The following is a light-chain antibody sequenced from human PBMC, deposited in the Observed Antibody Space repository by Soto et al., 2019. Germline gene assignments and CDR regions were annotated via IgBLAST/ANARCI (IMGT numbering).Light chain of an antibody. CDR2: AAS. J-gene: IGKJ5*01. CDR3: QQSYSTPSIT. Sequence: DIHMTQSPSSLSASVIDRVTITFLASQSISSYLNWYQQKPGKAPKLLIYAASSLQSGVPSRFSGSGSGTDFTLTISSLQPEDFATYYCQQSYSTPSITFGQGTRLEIK. CDR1: QSISSY. V-gene: IGKV1-39*01.